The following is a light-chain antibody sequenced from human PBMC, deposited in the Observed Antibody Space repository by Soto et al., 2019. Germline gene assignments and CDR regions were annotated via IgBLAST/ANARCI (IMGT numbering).Light chain of an antibody. CDR3: ASHAGSNTPYV. J-gene: IGLJ1*01. V-gene: IGLV2-14*03. Sequence: QSVLTQPASVSGSPRQSITISCTGTNSDVGGYNYVSWYQQHPGRAPKLLIYDVSSRPSGVSDRFSGSKSGNTASLTISWLRAEDEADYYCASHAGSNTPYVFGTATKLTVL. CDR1: NSDVGGYNY. CDR2: DVS.